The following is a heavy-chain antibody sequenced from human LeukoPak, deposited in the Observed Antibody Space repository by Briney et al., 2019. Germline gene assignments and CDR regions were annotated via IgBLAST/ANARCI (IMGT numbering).Heavy chain of an antibody. CDR3: AKRPYDFWSGYFFQY. CDR1: GFTFSSYA. Sequence: GGSLRLSCDASGFTFSSYAMSWVRQAPGKGLEWVSAISGAGGSTYYADSVKGRFTISRDNSKNTLYLQMKNLRAEDTAVYYCAKRPYDFWSGYFFQYWGQGTLVTVSS. CDR2: ISGAGGST. D-gene: IGHD3-3*01. J-gene: IGHJ4*02. V-gene: IGHV3-23*01.